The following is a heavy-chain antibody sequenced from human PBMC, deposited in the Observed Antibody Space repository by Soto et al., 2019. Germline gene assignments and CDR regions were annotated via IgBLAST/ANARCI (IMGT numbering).Heavy chain of an antibody. Sequence: SQTLSLTCAISGDSVSSNSAAWNWIRQSPSRGLEWLGRTYYRSKWYNDYAVSVKSRITINPDTSKNQFSLQLNSVTPEDTAVYYCAREMPVDYYDSSGYHNWFDPWGQGXLVTVSS. CDR2: TYYRSKWYN. CDR3: AREMPVDYYDSSGYHNWFDP. V-gene: IGHV6-1*01. J-gene: IGHJ5*02. D-gene: IGHD3-22*01. CDR1: GDSVSSNSAA.